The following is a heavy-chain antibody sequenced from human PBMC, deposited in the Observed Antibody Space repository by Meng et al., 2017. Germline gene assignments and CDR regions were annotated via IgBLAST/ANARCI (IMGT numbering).Heavy chain of an antibody. V-gene: IGHV1-8*01. CDR3: ARGPNRWTGFDY. CDR2: MNTNSGNT. D-gene: IGHD3/OR15-3a*01. CDR1: GKTITRYD. J-gene: IGHJ4*02. Sequence: QVELVQLWDEVKKPGASSKVACKDSGKTITRYDINWVRQYICKGLEWMGRMNTNSGNTGYAKKFQGRVTMTRNTSISTAYMELSSLRSEDTAVYYCARGPNRWTGFDYWGQGTLVTVSS.